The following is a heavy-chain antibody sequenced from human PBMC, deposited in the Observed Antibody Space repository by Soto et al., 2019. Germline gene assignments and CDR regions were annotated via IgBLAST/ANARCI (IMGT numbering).Heavy chain of an antibody. CDR1: GFTFSSYL. D-gene: IGHD2-2*01. CDR3: ARDPNIVLVPAALRSYYYYYGMDV. CDR2: IKQDGSEK. Sequence: GGSLRLSCAASGFTFSSYLMSWVRQAPGKGLEWVANIKQDGSEKYYVDSVKGRFTISRDNAKNSLYLQMNSLRAEDTAVYYCARDPNIVLVPAALRSYYYYYGMDVWGQGTTVTVS. J-gene: IGHJ6*02. V-gene: IGHV3-7*01.